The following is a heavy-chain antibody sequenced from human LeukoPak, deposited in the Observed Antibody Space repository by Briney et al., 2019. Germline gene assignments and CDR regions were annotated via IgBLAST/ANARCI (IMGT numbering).Heavy chain of an antibody. J-gene: IGHJ3*02. CDR2: IYYNGNT. CDR3: ARVKSSSSNVFDI. V-gene: IGHV4-59*13. D-gene: IGHD6-19*01. Sequence: SETLSLTCTVSGGSINNYYWSWIRQPPGKGLEWIGYIYYNGNTNYNPSLKSRVTISVDTSKNQFSLKLSSVTAADTAVYYCARVKSSSSNVFDIWGQGTMVTVSS. CDR1: GGSINNYY.